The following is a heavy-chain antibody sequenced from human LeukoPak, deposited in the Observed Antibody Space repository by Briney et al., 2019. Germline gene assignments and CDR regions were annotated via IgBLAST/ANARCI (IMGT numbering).Heavy chain of an antibody. Sequence: GGPLRLSCAASGFTFSSYAMHWVRQAPGKGLEWVAVISYDGSNKYYADSVKGRFTISRDNSKNTLYLQMNSLRAEDTAVYYCARAPIFYGGAFDYWGQGTLVTVSS. CDR1: GFTFSSYA. CDR3: ARAPIFYGGAFDY. CDR2: ISYDGSNK. V-gene: IGHV3-30-3*01. D-gene: IGHD4-23*01. J-gene: IGHJ4*02.